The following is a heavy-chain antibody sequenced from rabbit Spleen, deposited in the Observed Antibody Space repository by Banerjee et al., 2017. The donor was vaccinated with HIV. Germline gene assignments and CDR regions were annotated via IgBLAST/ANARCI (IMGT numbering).Heavy chain of an antibody. D-gene: IGHD2-1*01. CDR2: IYATGSVDT. CDR3: ARGVYDDYDTYYFDL. V-gene: IGHV1S45*01. Sequence: QEQLEESGGDLVKPEGSLTLTCTASGFTLSSSYWICWVRQAPGKGLEWIACIYATGSVDTDYANWATGRFTISKTSSTTVTLQMTSLTAADTATYFCARGVYDDYDTYYFDLWGQGTLVTVS. CDR1: GFTLSSSYW. J-gene: IGHJ4*01.